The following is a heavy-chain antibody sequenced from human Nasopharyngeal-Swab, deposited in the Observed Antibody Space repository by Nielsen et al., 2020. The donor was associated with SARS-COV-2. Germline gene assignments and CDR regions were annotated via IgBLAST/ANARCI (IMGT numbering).Heavy chain of an antibody. CDR3: ARAGDIRYYYYGMDV. D-gene: IGHD2-21*01. Sequence: WIRQPPGKGLEWIGEINHSESTNYNPSLKSRVTISVDTSKNQFSLKLSSVTAADTAVYYCARAGDIRYYYYGMDVWGQGTTVT. CDR2: INHSEST. V-gene: IGHV4-34*01. J-gene: IGHJ6*02.